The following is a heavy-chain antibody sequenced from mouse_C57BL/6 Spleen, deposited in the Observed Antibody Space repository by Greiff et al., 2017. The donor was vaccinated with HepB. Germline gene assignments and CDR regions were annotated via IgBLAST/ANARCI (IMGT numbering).Heavy chain of an antibody. J-gene: IGHJ1*03. CDR2: ISSGGSYT. Sequence: EVQGVESGGDLVKPGGSLKLSCAASGFTFSSYGMSWVRQTPDKRLEWVATISSGGSYTYYPDSVKGRFTISRDNAKNTLYLQMSSLKSEDTAMYYCARHGGGRGYFDVWGTGTTVTVSS. V-gene: IGHV5-6*01. CDR1: GFTFSSYG. CDR3: ARHGGGRGYFDV. D-gene: IGHD1-1*02.